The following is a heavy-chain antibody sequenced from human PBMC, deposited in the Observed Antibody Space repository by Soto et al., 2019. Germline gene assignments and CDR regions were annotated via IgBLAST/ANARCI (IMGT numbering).Heavy chain of an antibody. CDR3: AKDCAGGISDALDI. Sequence: QVRLVESGGGVVQPGRSLKLSCAASGFTLSAYGMHWVRQAPGKGLEWVAVISYDGSSRYYADSVKGRFTISRDNSQNTLFLQMNSLRPEDTAVYYCAKDCAGGISDALDIWGQGTMLTVSS. CDR1: GFTLSAYG. CDR2: ISYDGSSR. D-gene: IGHD2-21*01. J-gene: IGHJ3*02. V-gene: IGHV3-30*18.